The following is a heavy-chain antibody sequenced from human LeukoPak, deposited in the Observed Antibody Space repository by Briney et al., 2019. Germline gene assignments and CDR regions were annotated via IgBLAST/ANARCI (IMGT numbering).Heavy chain of an antibody. CDR3: TTLLNTTMDLFFDH. J-gene: IGHJ4*02. D-gene: IGHD5-18*01. Sequence: PGGSLRLSCAASGFTFTNAWMSWVRQAPGKGLEWVGRIKSKSDGGTTDYAAPVKGRFTISRDDSMNTLYLQMNSLKTEDTAVYYCTTLLNTTMDLFFDHWGQGTLVTVSS. CDR2: IKSKSDGGTT. CDR1: GFTFTNAW. V-gene: IGHV3-15*01.